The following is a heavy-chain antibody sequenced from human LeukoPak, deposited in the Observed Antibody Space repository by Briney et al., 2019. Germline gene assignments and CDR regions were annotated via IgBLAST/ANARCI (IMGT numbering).Heavy chain of an antibody. V-gene: IGHV1-8*01. D-gene: IGHD5/OR15-5a*01. CDR3: ARVDSVSSDDAFDI. J-gene: IGHJ3*02. CDR2: MNPNSGNT. CDR1: GYTFTSYD. Sequence: ASVKVSCKASGYTFTSYDINWVRQATGQGLEWMGWMNPNSGNTGYAQKFQGRVTMTRNTSISTAYMELSSLRSEDTAVYYCARVDSVSSDDAFDIWGQGTMVTVSS.